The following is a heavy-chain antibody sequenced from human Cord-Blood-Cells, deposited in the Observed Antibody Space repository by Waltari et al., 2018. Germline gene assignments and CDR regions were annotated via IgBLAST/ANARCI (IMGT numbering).Heavy chain of an antibody. D-gene: IGHD6-13*01. CDR3: ARRSSSSWFDY. J-gene: IGHJ4*02. CDR2: SYYSGST. CDR1: GGSISSSSYY. V-gene: IGHV4-39*01. Sequence: QLQLQESGPGLVKPSETLSLTCTVSGGSISSSSYYWGWIRQPPGKGLEWIGRSYYSGSTYYNPTLKSRVTISVDTSKNQFSLKLSSVTAADTAVYYCARRSSSSWFDYWGQGTLVTVSS.